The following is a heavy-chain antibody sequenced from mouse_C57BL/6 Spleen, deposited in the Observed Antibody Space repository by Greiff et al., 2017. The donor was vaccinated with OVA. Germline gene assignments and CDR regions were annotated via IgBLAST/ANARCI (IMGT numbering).Heavy chain of an antibody. CDR2: IDTSDSET. CDR3: ARGSYDYDVDY. CDR1: GYTFTSYW. Sequence: QVQLQQPGAELVRPGSSVKLSCKASGYTFTSYWMHWVKQRPIQGLEWIGNIDTSDSETHYNQKFKDKATLTVDKSSSTAYMQLSSLTSKDSAVYYCARGSYDYDVDYWGQGTTLTVSS. D-gene: IGHD2-4*01. V-gene: IGHV1-52*01. J-gene: IGHJ2*01.